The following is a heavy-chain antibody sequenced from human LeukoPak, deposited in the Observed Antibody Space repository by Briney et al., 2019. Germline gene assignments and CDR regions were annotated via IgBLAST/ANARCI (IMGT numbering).Heavy chain of an antibody. CDR3: ARDPEGLLWFGELLTWFDP. V-gene: IGHV1-24*01. CDR1: GYTLTELS. Sequence: GASVKVSCKVSGYTLTELSMHWVRQAPGKGLEWMGGFDPEDGETIYAQKFQGRVTMTRNTSISTAYMELSSLRSEDTAVYYCARDPEGLLWFGELLTWFDPWGQGTLVTVSS. J-gene: IGHJ5*02. CDR2: FDPEDGET. D-gene: IGHD3-10*01.